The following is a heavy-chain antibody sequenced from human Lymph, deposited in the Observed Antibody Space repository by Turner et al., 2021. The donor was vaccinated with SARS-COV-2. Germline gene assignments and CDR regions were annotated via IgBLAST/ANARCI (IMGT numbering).Heavy chain of an antibody. D-gene: IGHD3-3*01. Sequence: QVQLVQSGAEVKKPGASVKVSCTASGYTFTGHYMHWVRQAPGQGLEWMGWINPNSGGTNYAQKCQGRVTMTRDTAISTAYMELSRLRSDDTAVYYCARDVERYNDFWSGYSGGYGLDVWGQGTTVTVSS. J-gene: IGHJ6*02. CDR1: GYTFTGHY. V-gene: IGHV1-2*02. CDR2: INPNSGGT. CDR3: ARDVERYNDFWSGYSGGYGLDV.